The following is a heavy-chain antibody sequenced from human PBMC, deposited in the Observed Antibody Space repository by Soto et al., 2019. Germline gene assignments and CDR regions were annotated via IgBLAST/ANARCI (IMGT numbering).Heavy chain of an antibody. D-gene: IGHD3-16*01. V-gene: IGHV3-7*01. CDR2: IKQDGSEK. CDR3: AICFTSAIYI. Sequence: GGSLRLSCAATGFIFSSYWMSWVRQAPGKGLEWVANIKQDGSEKYYVDSAKGRFTISRDNAENSLHLQMNSLRAEDTAVYYCAICFTSAIYIWGQGKMVTVSS. J-gene: IGHJ3*02. CDR1: GFIFSSYW.